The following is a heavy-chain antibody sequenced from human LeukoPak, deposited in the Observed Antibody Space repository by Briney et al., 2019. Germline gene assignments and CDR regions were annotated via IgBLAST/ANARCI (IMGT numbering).Heavy chain of an antibody. CDR1: GGSFSGYY. J-gene: IGHJ6*02. V-gene: IGHV4-34*01. CDR3: ASLGITIFGVVMEPAYYYYYGMDV. Sequence: SETLSLTCAVYGGSFSGYYWSWIRQPPGKGLEWIGEINHSGSTNYNPSLKSRVTISVDTSKNQFSLKLSSVTAADTAVYYCASLGITIFGVVMEPAYYYYYGMDVWGQGTTVIVSS. CDR2: INHSGST. D-gene: IGHD3-3*01.